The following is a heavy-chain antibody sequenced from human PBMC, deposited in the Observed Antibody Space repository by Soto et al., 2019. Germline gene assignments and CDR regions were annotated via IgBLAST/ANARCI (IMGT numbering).Heavy chain of an antibody. CDR3: ARDGSIQTPHDY. D-gene: IGHD1-26*01. V-gene: IGHV3-74*01. CDR2: INSDGSST. Sequence: VGSLRLSCAASGFTFSSYWMHWVRQAPGKGLVWVSRINSDGSSTNYADSVKGRFTISRDNAKNTLYLQMNSLRAEDTAVYYCARDGSIQTPHDYWGQGALVTVSS. J-gene: IGHJ4*02. CDR1: GFTFSSYW.